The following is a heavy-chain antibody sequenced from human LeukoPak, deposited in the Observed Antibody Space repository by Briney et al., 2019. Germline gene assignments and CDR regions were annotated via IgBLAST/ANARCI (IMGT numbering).Heavy chain of an antibody. CDR1: GFTFSSYA. CDR2: ISGSGGST. D-gene: IGHD3-10*01. Sequence: PGGSLRLSCAASGFTFSSYAMSWVRQAPGKGLEWVSAISGSGGSTYYADSVKGRFTISRDNSKNTLYLQMNSLRAEDTAVYYCARQPRYYGSGSYPVPFDYWGQGTLVTVSS. V-gene: IGHV3-23*01. CDR3: ARQPRYYGSGSYPVPFDY. J-gene: IGHJ4*02.